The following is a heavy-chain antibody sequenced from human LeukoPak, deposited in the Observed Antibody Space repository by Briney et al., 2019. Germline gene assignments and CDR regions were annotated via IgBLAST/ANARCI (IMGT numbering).Heavy chain of an antibody. CDR3: ARDRVTIFGVVLDAFDI. V-gene: IGHV3-11*04. D-gene: IGHD3-3*01. Sequence: GGSLRLSCAASGFTFSDYYMSWIRQAPGKGLEWVSYISSSGSTIYYADSVKGRFTISRDNAKNSLYLQMNSLRAEDTAVYYCARDRVTIFGVVLDAFDIWGQGTMVTVSS. CDR1: GFTFSDYY. CDR2: ISSSGSTI. J-gene: IGHJ3*02.